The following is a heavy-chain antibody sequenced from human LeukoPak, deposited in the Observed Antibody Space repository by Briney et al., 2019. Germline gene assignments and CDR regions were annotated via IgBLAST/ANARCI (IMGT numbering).Heavy chain of an antibody. CDR1: GGTFSSYA. J-gene: IGHJ4*02. V-gene: IGHV1-69*13. CDR2: IIPIFGTA. Sequence: GASVKVSCKASGGTFSSYAISWVRQAPGQGLEWMGGIIPIFGTANYAQKFQGRVTITADESTSTAYMELSSLRSEDTAVYYCARGDYYDSSGYYYYFDYWGQGTLVTVSS. CDR3: ARGDYYDSSGYYYYFDY. D-gene: IGHD3-22*01.